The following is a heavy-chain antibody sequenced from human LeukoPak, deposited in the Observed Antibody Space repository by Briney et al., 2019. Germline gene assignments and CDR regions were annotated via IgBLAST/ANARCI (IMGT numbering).Heavy chain of an antibody. D-gene: IGHD6-19*01. CDR3: ARDREQWAFGY. CDR2: IIPIFGTA. V-gene: IGHV1-69*05. Sequence: SVKLSCNSSGGTFSSYAISWVRQPHAPGLELMGRIIPIFGTANYAQKFQGRVTITTAEATSTAYMELSSLRSEDTAVYYCARDREQWAFGYWGQGPRVTVSS. CDR1: GGTFSSYA. J-gene: IGHJ4*02.